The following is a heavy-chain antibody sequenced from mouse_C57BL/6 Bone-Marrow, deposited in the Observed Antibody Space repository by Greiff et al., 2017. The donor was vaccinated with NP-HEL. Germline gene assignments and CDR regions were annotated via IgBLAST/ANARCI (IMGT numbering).Heavy chain of an antibody. CDR3: AIYRTGTGYFDY. V-gene: IGHV1-64*01. D-gene: IGHD4-1*01. J-gene: IGHJ2*01. CDR2: IHPNRGST. Sequence: QVQLQQPGAELVKPGASVKLSCKASGYTFTSYWMHWVKPRPGPGLAWIGMIHPNRGSTKYNEKFKSTTTRTVDKSSSTAYMQLSSLTSEDSAVYYCAIYRTGTGYFDYWGQGTTLTVSS. CDR1: GYTFTSYW.